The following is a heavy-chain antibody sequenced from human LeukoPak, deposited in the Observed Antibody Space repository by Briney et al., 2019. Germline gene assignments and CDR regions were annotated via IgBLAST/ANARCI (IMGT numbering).Heavy chain of an antibody. Sequence: PSETLSLTCTVSGGSISSYYWSWIRQPPGKGLEWIGYIYYSGTTKYNPSLKSRVTISVDTSKNQFSLNLSSVTAADTAVYYCARHALLEWLPIYFDYWGQGTLVTVSS. CDR2: IYYSGTT. J-gene: IGHJ4*02. D-gene: IGHD3-3*01. V-gene: IGHV4-59*08. CDR3: ARHALLEWLPIYFDY. CDR1: GGSISSYY.